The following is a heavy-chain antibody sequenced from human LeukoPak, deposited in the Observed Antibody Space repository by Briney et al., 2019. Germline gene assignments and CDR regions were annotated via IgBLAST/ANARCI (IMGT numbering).Heavy chain of an antibody. CDR2: ISAYNGDT. D-gene: IGHD3-10*01. J-gene: IGHJ4*02. V-gene: IGHV1-18*01. CDR1: GYTFTCYG. Sequence: ASVKVSCKAPGYTFTCYGISWVRQAPGQGLEWMGWISAYNGDTNYAQKFQGRVTMTTDTSANTAYMELRSLRSDDTAVYYCARADYYGSGSSFDYWGQGTLVTVSS. CDR3: ARADYYGSGSSFDY.